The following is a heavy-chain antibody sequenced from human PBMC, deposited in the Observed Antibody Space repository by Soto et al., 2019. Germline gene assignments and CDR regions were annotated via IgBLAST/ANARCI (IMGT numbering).Heavy chain of an antibody. D-gene: IGHD2-2*01. Sequence: EVQLVESGGGLVQPGGSLRLSCAASGFTFSGDWMHLVRQAAGKGLVWVSRINMDGSSTNYADSVKGRFTISRDNAKNTLYRQMNSLRVDDTAVYYFARGPRGLYHHDYWGQGALVTVSS. CDR1: GFTFSGDW. V-gene: IGHV3-74*01. CDR3: ARGPRGLYHHDY. CDR2: INMDGSST. J-gene: IGHJ4*02.